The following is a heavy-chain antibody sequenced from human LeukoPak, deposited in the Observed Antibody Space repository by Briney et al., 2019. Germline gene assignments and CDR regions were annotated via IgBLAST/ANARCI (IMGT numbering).Heavy chain of an antibody. CDR2: IISILGIA. CDR1: VGTFSSYA. D-gene: IGHD5-24*01. V-gene: IGHV1-69*04. CDR3: ARDREEDGYNYY. J-gene: IGHJ4*02. Sequence: GASVKVSCKASVGTFSSYAISWVRQAPGQGLEWMGRIISILGIANYAQKFQGRVTITADKSTSTAYMELSSLRSEDTAVYYCARDREEDGYNYYWGQGTLVTVSS.